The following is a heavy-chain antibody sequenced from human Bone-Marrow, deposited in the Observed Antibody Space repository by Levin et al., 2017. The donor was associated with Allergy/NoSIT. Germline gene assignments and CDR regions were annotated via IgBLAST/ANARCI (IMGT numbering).Heavy chain of an antibody. Sequence: PGGSLRLSCAASGFTFSSYWMSWVRQAPGKGLEWVANIKQDGSEKYYVDSVKGRFTISRDNAKNSLYLQMNSLRAEDTAVYYCARVRSERYSSGWYYFDYWGQGTLVTVSS. J-gene: IGHJ4*02. CDR3: ARVRSERYSSGWYYFDY. V-gene: IGHV3-7*01. CDR1: GFTFSSYW. CDR2: IKQDGSEK. D-gene: IGHD6-19*01.